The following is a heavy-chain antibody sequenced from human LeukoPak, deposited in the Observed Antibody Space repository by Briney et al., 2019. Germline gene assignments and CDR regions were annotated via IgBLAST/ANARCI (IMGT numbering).Heavy chain of an antibody. CDR2: MNPNSGNT. CDR1: GYSFNSHH. V-gene: IGHV1-8*01. Sequence: ASVKVSCKTSGYSFNSHHVHWVRQATGQGLEWMGWMNPNSGNTDSAQKFQGRVTMTRNTSISTAYMELSSLRSEDTAVYYCARGKGFLEWSPNWFDPWGQGTLVTVSS. CDR3: ARGKGFLEWSPNWFDP. J-gene: IGHJ5*02. D-gene: IGHD3-3*01.